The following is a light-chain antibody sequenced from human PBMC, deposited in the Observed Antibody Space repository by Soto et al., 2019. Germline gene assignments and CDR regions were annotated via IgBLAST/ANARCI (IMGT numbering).Light chain of an antibody. V-gene: IGKV3-20*01. CDR2: GAS. CDR3: QQYGSSQYT. Sequence: EIVLTQSPGTLSLSPGERATLSCRASQSVSSSYLAWYQQKPGQAPRLLIYGASSRAPGIPDRFSGSGSGADFTLTISRLEPADFAVYYCQQYGSSQYTCGQGTKLEIK. J-gene: IGKJ2*01. CDR1: QSVSSSY.